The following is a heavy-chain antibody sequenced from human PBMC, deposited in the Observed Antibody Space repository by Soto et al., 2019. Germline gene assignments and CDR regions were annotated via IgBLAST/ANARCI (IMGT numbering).Heavy chain of an antibody. J-gene: IGHJ4*02. Sequence: GGSLRLSCAASGFTFSSYSMNWVRQAPGKGLEWVSSISSSSSYIYYADSVKGRFTISRDNAKNSLYLQMNSLRAEDTAVYYCARPSTTDIVVVVADDYWGQGTLVTVSS. CDR1: GFTFSSYS. V-gene: IGHV3-21*01. D-gene: IGHD2-15*01. CDR2: ISSSSSYI. CDR3: ARPSTTDIVVVVADDY.